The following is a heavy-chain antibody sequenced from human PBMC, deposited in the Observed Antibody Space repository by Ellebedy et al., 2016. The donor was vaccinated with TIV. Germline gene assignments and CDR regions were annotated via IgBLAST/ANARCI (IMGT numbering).Heavy chain of an antibody. V-gene: IGHV4-34*01. CDR3: ASHRVGDGFLGY. CDR2: INHSGST. D-gene: IGHD2-15*01. J-gene: IGHJ4*02. Sequence: SETLSLXCAVYGGSFSGYYWSWIRQPPGKGLEWIGEINHSGSTNYNPSLKSRVTISVDTSKNQFSLKLSSVTAADTAVYHCASHRVGDGFLGYWGQGTLVTVSS. CDR1: GGSFSGYY.